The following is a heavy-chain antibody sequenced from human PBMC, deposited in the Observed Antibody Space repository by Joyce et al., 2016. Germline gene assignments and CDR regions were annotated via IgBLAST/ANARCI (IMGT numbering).Heavy chain of an antibody. CDR1: SFSFSGYW. CDR2: VNTERSST. Sequence: EVQLVESGGGLVQPGGSLRLSCAASSFSFSGYWILWVRQAPGKGLVWVSRVNTERSSTRFSDSLKGRFTISRDNARNTLYLQMNSLRAEDTAVYYCVRGISARPGGPNWFDPWGQGTLVTVSS. D-gene: IGHD6-6*01. V-gene: IGHV3-74*02. J-gene: IGHJ5*02. CDR3: VRGISARPGGPNWFDP.